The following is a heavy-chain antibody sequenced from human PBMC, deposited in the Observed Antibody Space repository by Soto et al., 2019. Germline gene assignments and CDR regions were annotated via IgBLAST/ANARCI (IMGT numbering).Heavy chain of an antibody. V-gene: IGHV1-69*13. CDR1: GGTFSSYA. Sequence: ASVKVSCKASGGTFSSYAISWVRQAPGQGLEWMGGIIPIFGTANYAQKFQGRVTITADESTSTAYMELSSLRSEDTAVYYCARWMVVGGDYYSYGMDVCCQGTTLTVSS. CDR3: ARWMVVGGDYYSYGMDV. D-gene: IGHD3-16*01. J-gene: IGHJ6*02. CDR2: IIPIFGTA.